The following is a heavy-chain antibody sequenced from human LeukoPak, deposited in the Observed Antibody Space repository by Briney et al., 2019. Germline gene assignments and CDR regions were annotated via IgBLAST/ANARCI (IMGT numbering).Heavy chain of an antibody. CDR3: ARDRVVVVAATPTYGMDV. D-gene: IGHD2-15*01. J-gene: IGHJ6*02. CDR2: INPNSGGT. V-gene: IGHV1-2*02. CDR1: GYIFTGYY. Sequence: GASVKVSCKASGYIFTGYYMHWVRQAPGQGLEWMGWINPNSGGTNYAQKFQGRVTMTRDTSISTAYMELSRLRSDDTAVYYCARDRVVVVAATPTYGMDVWGQGTTVTVSS.